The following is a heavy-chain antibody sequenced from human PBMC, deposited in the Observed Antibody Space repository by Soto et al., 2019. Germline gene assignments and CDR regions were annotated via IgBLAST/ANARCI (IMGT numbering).Heavy chain of an antibody. V-gene: IGHV3-30*13. CDR3: ARDDKQRNKCDLAY. Sequence: QVQLVQSGGGVVQPGRSLRLSCAASGFNFNTYFMHWVRQAPGKGLEWVAMIFPNGRDKEYADSVKGRFTISRDNSNNSMYLQINSPRPEYTSVYYRARDDKQRNKCDLAYWGQGALVTVSS. CDR2: IFPNGRDK. CDR1: GFNFNTYF. D-gene: IGHD1-1*01. J-gene: IGHJ4*02.